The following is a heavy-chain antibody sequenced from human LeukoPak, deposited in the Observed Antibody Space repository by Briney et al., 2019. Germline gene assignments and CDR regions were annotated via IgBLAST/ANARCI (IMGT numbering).Heavy chain of an antibody. CDR3: ARDIIKTTVTTPVFDY. D-gene: IGHD4-17*01. CDR1: GYTFTGYY. CDR2: INPNSGGT. Sequence: PGASVKVSCKASGYTFTGYYMHWVRQAPGQGLEWMGWINPNSGGTNYAQKFQGRVTMTRDTSISTAYMELRSLRADDTAVYYCARDIIKTTVTTPVFDYWGQGNLVTVSS. J-gene: IGHJ4*02. V-gene: IGHV1-2*02.